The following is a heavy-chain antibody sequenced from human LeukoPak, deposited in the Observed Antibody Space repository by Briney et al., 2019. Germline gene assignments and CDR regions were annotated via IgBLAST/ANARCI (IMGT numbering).Heavy chain of an antibody. CDR1: GYTFTSYD. Sequence: ASVKVSCKASGYTFTSYDINWVRQATGQGLEWMGWMNPNSGNTGYAQKFQGRVTITRNTSISTAYMELSSLRSEDTAVYYCARVPPRKSGYFAYYFDYWGQGTLVTVSS. V-gene: IGHV1-8*03. CDR2: MNPNSGNT. CDR3: ARVPPRKSGYFAYYFDY. D-gene: IGHD3-3*01. J-gene: IGHJ4*02.